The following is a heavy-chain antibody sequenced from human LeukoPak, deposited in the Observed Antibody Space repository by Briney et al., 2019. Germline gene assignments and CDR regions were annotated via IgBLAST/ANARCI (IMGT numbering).Heavy chain of an antibody. CDR1: GGSISSGGYS. CDR2: IYHSGST. CDR3: ARGRYGSGSYSTFDY. D-gene: IGHD3-10*01. J-gene: IGHJ4*02. V-gene: IGHV4-30-2*01. Sequence: SQTLSLTCAVSGGSISSGGYSWSWIRQPPGKGLEWIGYIYHSGSTYYNPSLKSRVTISVDRSKNQFSLKLSSVTAADTAVYYCARGRYGSGSYSTFDYWGQGTLVTVSS.